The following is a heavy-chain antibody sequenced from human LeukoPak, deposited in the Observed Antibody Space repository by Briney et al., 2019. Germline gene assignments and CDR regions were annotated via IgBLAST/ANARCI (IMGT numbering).Heavy chain of an antibody. V-gene: IGHV4-39*07. Sequence: SETLSLTCTVSGFSLSSSGYYWGWIRQPPGKGLVWIGSIYYSGYTYYNPSLKSRVTISIDTSKKQFSLKLSSVTAADTAVYYCARGLYYYGSGSYYTKWGQGTLVTVSS. CDR2: IYYSGYT. J-gene: IGHJ4*02. D-gene: IGHD3-10*01. CDR3: ARGLYYYGSGSYYTK. CDR1: GFSLSSSGYY.